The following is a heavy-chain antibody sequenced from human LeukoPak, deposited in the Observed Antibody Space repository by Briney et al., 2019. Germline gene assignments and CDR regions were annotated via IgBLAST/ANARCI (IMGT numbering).Heavy chain of an antibody. J-gene: IGHJ3*02. Sequence: GGSLRLSCAASGFTFSSYGMHWVRQAPGKGLEWVAVISYDGSNKYYADSVKGRFTISRDNSKNTLYLQMNSLRAEDTAVYYCAKDHYDFWSGYAFDIWGQGTMVTVSS. CDR2: ISYDGSNK. CDR3: AKDHYDFWSGYAFDI. CDR1: GFTFSSYG. V-gene: IGHV3-30*18. D-gene: IGHD3-3*01.